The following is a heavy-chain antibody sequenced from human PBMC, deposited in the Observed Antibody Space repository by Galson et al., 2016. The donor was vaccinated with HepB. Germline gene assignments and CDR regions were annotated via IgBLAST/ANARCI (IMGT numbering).Heavy chain of an antibody. J-gene: IGHJ4*02. CDR2: ISYSGST. V-gene: IGHV4-59*11. CDR3: ARGLYSNRWYGAYFDS. CDR1: GGSISTHY. Sequence: SETLSLTCTVSGGSISTHYWGWIRQPPGKGLEWVGYISYSGSTDYNPSLKSRVTISVATSKTQFSLKLSSVTAADTAVYFCARGLYSNRWYGAYFDSWGQGTLVTVSS. D-gene: IGHD6-13*01.